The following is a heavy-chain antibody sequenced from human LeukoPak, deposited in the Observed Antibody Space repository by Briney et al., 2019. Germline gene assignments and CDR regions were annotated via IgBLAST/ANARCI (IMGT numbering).Heavy chain of an antibody. J-gene: IGHJ4*02. CDR3: ARDRWGYSYGGY. D-gene: IGHD5-18*01. V-gene: IGHV3-21*01. Sequence: GGSLRLSCAASGFTFSSYNMNWVRQAPGKGLEWVSSISSSSSYIYYADSVKGRFTISRDNAKNTLYLQMNSLRDEDTGVYYCARDRWGYSYGGYWGQGTLVTVSS. CDR1: GFTFSSYN. CDR2: ISSSSSYI.